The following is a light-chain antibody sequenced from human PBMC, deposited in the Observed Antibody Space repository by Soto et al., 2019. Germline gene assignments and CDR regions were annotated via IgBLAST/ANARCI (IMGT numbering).Light chain of an antibody. CDR1: QSVSSN. J-gene: IGKJ1*01. CDR3: QQYNTWPPWT. Sequence: EIVMTQSPATLSVSPGERATLSCRASQSVSSNLAWYQQKPGQAPRLLIYGASTRATGIPARFSGSGSGTEFPLTISSLLSEDFAVYYCQQYNTWPPWTFGQGTKEEIK. V-gene: IGKV3-15*01. CDR2: GAS.